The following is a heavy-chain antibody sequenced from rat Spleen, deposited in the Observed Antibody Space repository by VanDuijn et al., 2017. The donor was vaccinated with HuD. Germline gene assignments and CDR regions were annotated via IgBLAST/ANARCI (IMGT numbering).Heavy chain of an antibody. CDR3: TSQPRDYYVMDA. Sequence: EVQLVESGGGLVQPGRSLKLSCVASGFTFNNYWMTWIRQAPGKGLEWVASITNTGGSTYYPDSVKGRFTISRDNAKSTLYLQMNSLRSEDTATYYCTSQPRDYYVMDAWGQGASVTVSS. CDR2: ITNTGGST. V-gene: IGHV5-31*01. CDR1: GFTFNNYW. J-gene: IGHJ4*01.